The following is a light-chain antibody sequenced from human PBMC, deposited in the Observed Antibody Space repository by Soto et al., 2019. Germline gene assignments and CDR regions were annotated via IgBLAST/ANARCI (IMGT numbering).Light chain of an antibody. Sequence: DIQMTQSPSTLSASVGDRVTITCRASQSISNRLAWYQQKPGKAPKVLIYDASSLESGVPSRFSGSGSGTEFILTISILQTEDFASDCCQHYGGMWTFGQGTKVEMK. V-gene: IGKV1-5*01. CDR3: QHYGGMWT. CDR1: QSISNR. CDR2: DAS. J-gene: IGKJ1*01.